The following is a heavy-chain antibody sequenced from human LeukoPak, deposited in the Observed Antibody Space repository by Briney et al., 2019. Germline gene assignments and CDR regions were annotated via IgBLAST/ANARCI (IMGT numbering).Heavy chain of an antibody. J-gene: IGHJ6*02. V-gene: IGHV4-4*07. Sequence: PSETLSLTCTVSGGSISSYYWSWIRQPAGKGLEWIGRIYTSGSTNYNPSLKSRVTMSVDTSKNQFSLKLSSVTAADTAVYYCARDSSSWLDYYYGMDVWGQGTTVTVSS. CDR2: IYTSGST. CDR1: GGSISSYY. CDR3: ARDSSSWLDYYYGMDV. D-gene: IGHD6-13*01.